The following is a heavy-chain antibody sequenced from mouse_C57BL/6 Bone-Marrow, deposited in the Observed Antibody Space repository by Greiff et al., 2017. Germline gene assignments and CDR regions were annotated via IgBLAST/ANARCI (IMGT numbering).Heavy chain of an antibody. Sequence: QVQLKQPGAELVKPGASVKLSCKASGYTFTNYWMHWVKQRPGQGLEWIGMMHPNGGSPDYNEKFKSEATLSVDKSSRTAYMELSNLTSEDSAVYYCARSYDYDDYTMDYWGQGTSGTVSS. V-gene: IGHV1-64*01. D-gene: IGHD2-4*01. J-gene: IGHJ4*01. CDR2: MHPNGGSP. CDR3: ARSYDYDDYTMDY. CDR1: GYTFTNYW.